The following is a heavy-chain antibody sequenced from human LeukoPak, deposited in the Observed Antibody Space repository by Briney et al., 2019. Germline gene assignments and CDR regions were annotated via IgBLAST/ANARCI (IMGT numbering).Heavy chain of an antibody. CDR2: INPNSGNT. CDR3: ARGGKRNYDFWSGYYTGFDP. J-gene: IGHJ5*02. CDR1: GYTFTGYY. D-gene: IGHD3-3*01. Sequence: GASVKVSCKASGYTFTGYYMHWVRQAPGQGLEWMGWINPNSGNTGYAQKFQGRVTMTRNTSISTAYMELSSLRSEDTAVYYCARGGKRNYDFWSGYYTGFDPWGQGTLVTVSS. V-gene: IGHV1-8*02.